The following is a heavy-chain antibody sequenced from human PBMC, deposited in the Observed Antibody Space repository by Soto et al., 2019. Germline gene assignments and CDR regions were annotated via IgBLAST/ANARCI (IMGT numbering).Heavy chain of an antibody. Sequence: ASVKVCCKASGYTFTSYAMRWVRQAPGQRLEWMGWINAGNGNTKYSQKFQGRLTITKDTSKNQVVLRMTNMDPVDTATYYCAHRGSTVAPLFDYWGQGTLVTVSS. CDR1: GYTFTSYA. CDR2: INAGNGNT. D-gene: IGHD6-19*01. CDR3: AHRGSTVAPLFDY. J-gene: IGHJ4*02. V-gene: IGHV1-3*01.